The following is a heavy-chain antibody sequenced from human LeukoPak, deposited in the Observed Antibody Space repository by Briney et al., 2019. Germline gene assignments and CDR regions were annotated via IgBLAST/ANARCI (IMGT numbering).Heavy chain of an antibody. J-gene: IGHJ4*02. CDR3: SREGY. CDR2: INPNSGGT. V-gene: IGHV1-2*02. CDR1: GYTFTDYY. Sequence: ASVKVSCKASGYTFTDYYLHWVRQAPGQGLEWVGWINPNSGGTDYAQKFQGRVTMTRDTSISTVYMELSRLRSDDTAVYYCSREGYWGQGTLVTVSS.